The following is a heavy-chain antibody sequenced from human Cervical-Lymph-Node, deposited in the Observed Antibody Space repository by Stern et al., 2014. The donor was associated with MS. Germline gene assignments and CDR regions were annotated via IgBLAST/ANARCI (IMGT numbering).Heavy chain of an antibody. Sequence: QVQLQQWGAGLLKPSETLSLTCAVYGGSFSGYYWSWIRQPPGKGLEWIGEINHSGSTNYNPSLKSRVTISVDTSKNQFSLKLSSVTAADTAVYYCARGIGYSSSWYDYWGQGTLVTVSS. CDR2: INHSGST. V-gene: IGHV4-34*01. J-gene: IGHJ4*02. D-gene: IGHD6-13*01. CDR3: ARGIGYSSSWYDY. CDR1: GGSFSGYY.